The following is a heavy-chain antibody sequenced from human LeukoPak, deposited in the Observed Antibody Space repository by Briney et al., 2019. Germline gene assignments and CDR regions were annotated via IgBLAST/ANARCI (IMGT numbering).Heavy chain of an antibody. D-gene: IGHD3-10*01. V-gene: IGHV3-23*01. CDR1: GFTFSSYA. CDR2: ISGSGGST. J-gene: IGHJ4*02. CDR3: ARGRSSGSYENFDY. Sequence: GGSLRLSCAASGFTFSSYAMSWVRQAPGKGLEWVSAISGSGGSTYYADSVKGRFTISRDNSKNTLYLQMNSLRAEDTAVYYCARGRSSGSYENFDYWGQGTLVTVSS.